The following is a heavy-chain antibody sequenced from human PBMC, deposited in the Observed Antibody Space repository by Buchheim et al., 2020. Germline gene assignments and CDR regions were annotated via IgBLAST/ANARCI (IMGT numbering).Heavy chain of an antibody. CDR1: GFTFSNYA. CDR3: AQGEAVGLPFHY. J-gene: IGHJ4*02. D-gene: IGHD6-19*01. Sequence: EVHLLESGGGLVQPGGSLRLSCAASGFTFSNYALSWVSQAPGKGLECVSGISGSGTITHYANSVKGRFTISRDNSKNTLYLQMYSLRAEDTAIYYCAQGEAVGLPFHYWGQGTL. CDR2: ISGSGTIT. V-gene: IGHV3-23*01.